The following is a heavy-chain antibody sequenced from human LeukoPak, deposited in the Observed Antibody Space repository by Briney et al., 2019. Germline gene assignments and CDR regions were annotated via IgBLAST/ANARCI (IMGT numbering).Heavy chain of an antibody. CDR3: ASVCSSTSCYGGPYYYYGMDV. Sequence: EASVKVSCKASGYTFTGYYMHWVRQAPGQGLEWMGWINPNSGGTNYAQKFQGRVTMTRDTSISTAYMELSRLRSDDTAVYYCASVCSSTSCYGGPYYYYGMDVWGQGTTVTVSS. CDR1: GYTFTGYY. V-gene: IGHV1-2*02. J-gene: IGHJ6*02. D-gene: IGHD2-2*01. CDR2: INPNSGGT.